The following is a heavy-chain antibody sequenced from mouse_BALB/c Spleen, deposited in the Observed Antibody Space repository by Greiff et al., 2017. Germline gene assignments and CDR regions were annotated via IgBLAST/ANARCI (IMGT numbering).Heavy chain of an antibody. J-gene: IGHJ3*01. CDR1: GFTFSSFG. D-gene: IGHD2-2*01. Sequence: EVKVVESGGGLVQPGGSRKLSCAASGFTFSSFGMHWVRQAPEKGLEWVAYISSGSSTIYYADTVKGRFTISRDNPKNTLFLQMTSLRSEDTAMYYCARWGYGYDAWFAYWGQGTLVTVSA. CDR3: ARWGYGYDAWFAY. V-gene: IGHV5-17*02. CDR2: ISSGSSTI.